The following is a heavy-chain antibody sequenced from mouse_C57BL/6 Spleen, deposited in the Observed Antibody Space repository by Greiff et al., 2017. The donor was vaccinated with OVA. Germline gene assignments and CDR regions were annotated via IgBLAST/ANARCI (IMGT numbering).Heavy chain of an antibody. Sequence: QVQLKQSGPGLVQPSQSLSITCTVSGFSLTSYGVHWVRPSPGKGLEWLGVLWRGGSTDYNAAFISRLSISKDNSKSQVFFKMNSLQADDTAIDYCARTGYGSSIDYWGQGTTLTVSS. V-gene: IGHV2-2*01. CDR3: ARTGYGSSIDY. D-gene: IGHD1-1*01. CDR2: LWRGGST. CDR1: GFSLTSYG. J-gene: IGHJ2*01.